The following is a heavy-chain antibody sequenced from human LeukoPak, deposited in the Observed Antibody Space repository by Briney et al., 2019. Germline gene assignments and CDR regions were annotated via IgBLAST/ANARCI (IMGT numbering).Heavy chain of an antibody. CDR3: ARGRVLTGYSLYYYYYYGMDV. CDR2: INYSGNT. J-gene: IGHJ6*02. CDR1: GGSISSSNYY. D-gene: IGHD3-9*01. Sequence: PSETLSLTCTVSGGSISSSNYYWGWIRQPPGKGPEWIGNINYSGNTYYNPSLKSRVTISVDTSKNQFSLKLSSVTAADTAVYYCARGRVLTGYSLYYYYYYGMDVWGQGTTVTVSS. V-gene: IGHV4-39*07.